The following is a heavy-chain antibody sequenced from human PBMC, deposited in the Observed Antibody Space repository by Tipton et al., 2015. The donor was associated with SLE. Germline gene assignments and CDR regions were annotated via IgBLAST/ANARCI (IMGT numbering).Heavy chain of an antibody. D-gene: IGHD6-13*01. CDR1: GFTFSTYA. CDR2: ISGSGTNT. V-gene: IGHV3-23*01. J-gene: IGHJ4*02. Sequence: SLRLSCAASGFTFSTYAMGWVRQAPGKGLEWVSGISGSGTNTYYADSVNGRFTISRDNSKNTLYLQMNSLRAEDTAVYYCAKDPHSRPVYWGQGTLVTVSS. CDR3: AKDPHSRPVY.